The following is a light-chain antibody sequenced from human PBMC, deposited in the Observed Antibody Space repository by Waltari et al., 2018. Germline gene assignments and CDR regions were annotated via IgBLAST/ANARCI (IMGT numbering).Light chain of an antibody. V-gene: IGKV4-1*01. CDR1: QSVLHSSNNRNY. CDR2: WAS. J-gene: IGKJ4*01. CDR3: QQYYSTPPT. Sequence: DIVMTQSPDSLAVSLGERATINCKSSQSVLHSSNNRNYLAWYQQKPGQPPKLLISWASTRESGVPDRFSGSGSATDFTLTIRSLQAEDVAVYYCQQYYSTPPTFGGGTKVEIK.